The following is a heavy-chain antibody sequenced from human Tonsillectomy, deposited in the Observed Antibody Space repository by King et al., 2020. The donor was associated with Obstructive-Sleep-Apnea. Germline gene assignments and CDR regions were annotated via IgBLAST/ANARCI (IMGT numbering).Heavy chain of an antibody. D-gene: IGHD2-21*02. J-gene: IGHJ6*02. CDR1: GVSITSAQL. CDR3: ATKTHDRDGDGGYGLDV. CDR2: IYRSGLS. V-gene: IGHV4-4*02. Sequence: VQLQESGPGLVRPSTTLSLTCAVSGVSITSAQLWTWVRQTPNRRLEWIGVIYRSGLSDYNPSLKSRVTVSIDKPKNQFSLRLSSVTATDTAVYYCATKTHDRDGDGGYGLDVWGQGTRVTVSS.